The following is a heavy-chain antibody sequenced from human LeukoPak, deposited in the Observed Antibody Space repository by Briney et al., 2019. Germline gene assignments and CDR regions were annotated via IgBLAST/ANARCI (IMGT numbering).Heavy chain of an antibody. D-gene: IGHD1-26*01. CDR1: GGSMNTYF. J-gene: IGHJ4*02. CDR2: IHYSGST. Sequence: SETLSLTCTVSGGSMNTYFWSWIRQPPGKGLEWIGHIHYSGSTTYNPSLKSRVTISVDVSKNQFSLKLSSVTAADTAVYYCARHKTGGTYPLDYWGQGTLVTISS. CDR3: ARHKTGGTYPLDY. V-gene: IGHV4-59*08.